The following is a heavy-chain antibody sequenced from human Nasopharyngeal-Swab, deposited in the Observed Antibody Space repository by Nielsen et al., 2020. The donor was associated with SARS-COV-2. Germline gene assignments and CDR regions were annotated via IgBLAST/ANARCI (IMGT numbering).Heavy chain of an antibody. CDR1: GFAFSSFA. Sequence: GESLKISCAASGFAFSSFAMHWVRQAPGKGLEWVAVISFDGSGKYYADSVKGRFTISRDNFKRTLYLQMNSLRAEDTAVFYCSRRRVPDIVVVPAAMDGWGQGTTVTVSS. D-gene: IGHD2-2*01. CDR3: SRRRVPDIVVVPAAMDG. J-gene: IGHJ6*02. V-gene: IGHV3-30-3*01. CDR2: ISFDGSGK.